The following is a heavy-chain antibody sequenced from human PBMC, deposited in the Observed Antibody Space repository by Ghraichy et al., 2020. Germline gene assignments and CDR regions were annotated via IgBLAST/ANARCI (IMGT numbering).Heavy chain of an antibody. CDR2: INPNTGGT. CDR1: GYTFTGYY. D-gene: IGHD5-24*01. CDR3: ARGRGFGYNYAFDI. J-gene: IGHJ3*02. Sequence: ASVKVSCKASGYTFTGYYMHWVRQAPGHGLEWMGWINPNTGGTKYAQKFQGRVTMTRDASISTAYMELSRLRFDDTAVYYCARGRGFGYNYAFDIWGQGTMVTVSS. V-gene: IGHV1-2*02.